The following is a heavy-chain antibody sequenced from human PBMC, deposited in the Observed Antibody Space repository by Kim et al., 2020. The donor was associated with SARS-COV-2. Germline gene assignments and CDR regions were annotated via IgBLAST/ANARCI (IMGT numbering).Heavy chain of an antibody. J-gene: IGHJ4*02. CDR2: IRSKADGGTA. V-gene: IGHV3-15*01. CDR1: GFTFTKVW. D-gene: IGHD2-21*01. CDR3: TTDYERIGGLCDGETCYPASL. Sequence: GGSLRLSCAASGFTFTKVWLSWVRQAPGKGLEWVGRIRSKADGGTADYAAPVKGRFTISRDDSKNTLDLQMNGLRAEDTAFYHCTTDYERIGGLCDGETCYPASLWGQGTLVPVSS.